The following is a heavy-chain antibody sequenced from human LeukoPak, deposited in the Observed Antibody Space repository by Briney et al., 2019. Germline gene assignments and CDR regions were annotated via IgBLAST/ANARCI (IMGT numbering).Heavy chain of an antibody. CDR3: ARAQTRIRTEFDFDY. Sequence: APVKVSCKASGYTFTSYAMNWVRQAPGQGLEWMGWINTNTGNPTYAQGFTGRFVFSLDTSVSTAYLQISSLKAEDTAVYYCARAQTRIRTEFDFDYWGQGTLVTVSS. J-gene: IGHJ4*02. CDR1: GYTFTSYA. CDR2: INTNTGNP. V-gene: IGHV7-4-1*02. D-gene: IGHD1-14*01.